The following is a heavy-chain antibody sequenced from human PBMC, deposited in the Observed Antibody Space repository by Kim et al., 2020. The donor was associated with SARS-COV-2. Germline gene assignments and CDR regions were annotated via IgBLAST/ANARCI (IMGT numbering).Heavy chain of an antibody. V-gene: IGHV4-4*02. CDR2: IYHSGST. CDR3: ARDMGMHSSSWGDYYYYGMSV. CDR1: GGSISSSNW. D-gene: IGHD6-13*01. Sequence: SETLSLTCAVSGGSISSSNWWSWVRQPPGKGLEWIGEIYHSGSTNYNPSLKSRVTISVDKSKNQFSLKLSSVTAADTAVYYCARDMGMHSSSWGDYYYYGMSVWGQGTAVTVSS. J-gene: IGHJ6*02.